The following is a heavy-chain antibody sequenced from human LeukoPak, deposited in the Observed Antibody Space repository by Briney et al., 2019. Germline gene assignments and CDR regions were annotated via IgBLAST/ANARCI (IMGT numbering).Heavy chain of an antibody. CDR3: AKDLGYNYWFDY. J-gene: IGHJ4*02. CDR1: GLTFSSYA. CDR2: ISGSGGST. V-gene: IGHV3-23*01. D-gene: IGHD5-24*01. Sequence: GGSLRLSCAASGLTFSSYAMSWVRQAPGKGLEWVSAISGSGGSTYYADSVKGRFTISRDNSKNTLYLQMNSLRAEDTAVYYCAKDLGYNYWFDYWGQGTLVTVSS.